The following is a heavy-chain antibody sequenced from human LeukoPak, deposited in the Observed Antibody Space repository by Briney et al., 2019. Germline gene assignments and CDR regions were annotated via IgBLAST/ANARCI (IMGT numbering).Heavy chain of an antibody. V-gene: IGHV3-23*01. Sequence: GGSLRLSCAASGFTFSSYAMSWARQAPGKGLEWVSAISGSGGSTYYADSVKGRFTISRDNSKNTLYLQMNSLRAEDTAVYYCAQIKPRWLQSVSWFDPWGQGTLVTVSS. CDR3: AQIKPRWLQSVSWFDP. D-gene: IGHD5-24*01. CDR2: ISGSGGST. J-gene: IGHJ5*02. CDR1: GFTFSSYA.